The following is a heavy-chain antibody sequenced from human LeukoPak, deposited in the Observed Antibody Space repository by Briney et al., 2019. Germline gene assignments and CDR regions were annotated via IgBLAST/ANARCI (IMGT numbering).Heavy chain of an antibody. V-gene: IGHV1-2*02. Sequence: ASVKVSCKASGYTFTGYYMHWVRQAPGQGLEWMGWINLNSGGTNDAQKFQDRGTMTRDTSISTAYMELRSLRSDDTAVYYCARYAGILTGPDYWGQGTLVTVSS. CDR1: GYTFTGYY. CDR3: ARYAGILTGPDY. J-gene: IGHJ4*02. CDR2: INLNSGGT. D-gene: IGHD3-9*01.